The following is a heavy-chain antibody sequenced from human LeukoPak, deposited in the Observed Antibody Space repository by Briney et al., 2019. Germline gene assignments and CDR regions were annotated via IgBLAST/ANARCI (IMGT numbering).Heavy chain of an antibody. Sequence: PSETLSLTCTVSGGSISSHYWSWIRQPPGKGLEWIGYIYYSGSTNSNPSLKSRVTISVDTSKNQFSLKLSSVTAADTAVYYCARHGKGVTYFYTFDIWGQGTVVAVSS. J-gene: IGHJ3*02. CDR3: ARHGKGVTYFYTFDI. CDR1: GGSISSHY. D-gene: IGHD2/OR15-2a*01. V-gene: IGHV4-59*08. CDR2: IYYSGST.